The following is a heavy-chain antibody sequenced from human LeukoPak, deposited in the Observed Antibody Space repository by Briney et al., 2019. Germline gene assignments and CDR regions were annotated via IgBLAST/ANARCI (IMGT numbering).Heavy chain of an antibody. CDR1: GGSISSSNW. D-gene: IGHD4-17*01. CDR2: IYHSGST. J-gene: IGHJ4*02. CDR3: ARVSDYGDYYFDY. V-gene: IGHV4-4*02. Sequence: PSETLSLTCAVSGGSISSSNWWSWVRQPPGKGLEWIGEIYHSGSTNYNPSLKSRVTISVDKSKNQFSLKLSSVTAADTAVYYCARVSDYGDYYFDYWGQGTLVTVSS.